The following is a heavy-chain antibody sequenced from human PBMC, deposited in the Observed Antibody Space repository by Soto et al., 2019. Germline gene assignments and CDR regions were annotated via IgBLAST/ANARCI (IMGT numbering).Heavy chain of an antibody. V-gene: IGHV1-69*13. CDR1: GGTFSSYA. J-gene: IGHJ6*02. Sequence: SVKVSCKASGGTFSSYAICWVRQAPGQGLEWMGGIIPIFGTANYAQKFQGRVTITADESTSTAYMELSSLRSEDTAVYYCAIPRAGDYYYGMDVWGQGTTVTVSS. CDR2: IIPIFGTA. CDR3: AIPRAGDYYYGMDV. D-gene: IGHD4-17*01.